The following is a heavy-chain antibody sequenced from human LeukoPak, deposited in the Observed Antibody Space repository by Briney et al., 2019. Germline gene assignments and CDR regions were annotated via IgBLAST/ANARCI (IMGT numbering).Heavy chain of an antibody. J-gene: IGHJ4*02. V-gene: IGHV3-30*18. CDR2: ISYDGSNK. Sequence: GGSLRLSCAASGFTFSSYGMHWVRQAPGKGLEWVAVISYDGSNKYYADSVKGRFTISRDNSKNTLYLQMNRLRAEDTAVYCCAKDQATPYYFDYWGQGTLVTVSS. D-gene: IGHD5-12*01. CDR1: GFTFSSYG. CDR3: AKDQATPYYFDY.